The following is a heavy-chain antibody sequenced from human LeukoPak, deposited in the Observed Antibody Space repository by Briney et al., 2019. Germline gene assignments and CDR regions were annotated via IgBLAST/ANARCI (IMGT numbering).Heavy chain of an antibody. CDR3: ARGPYYDFRLGY. J-gene: IGHJ4*02. Sequence: ASVKVSCKASGYTFTDYYMHWVRQAPGQGLEWMGRINPNSGGTNYAQKFQGRVTMTRDTSISTAYMELTRLTSDDTAVYYCARGPYYDFRLGYWGQGTPVTVSS. V-gene: IGHV1-2*06. CDR2: INPNSGGT. D-gene: IGHD3-3*01. CDR1: GYTFTDYY.